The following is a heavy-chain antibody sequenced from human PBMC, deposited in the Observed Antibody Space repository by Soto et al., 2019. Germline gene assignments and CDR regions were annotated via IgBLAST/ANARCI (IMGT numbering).Heavy chain of an antibody. J-gene: IGHJ4*02. CDR3: ATRFDGSGSYGY. Sequence: PETLSLPCAVSGCSISSSNWLTWVSQPPGKGLEWIGEIYHSGSTIYIPSLKSRVTISVDKSKNQFSLKLTSVTAADTAVYYCATRFDGSGSYGYWGQGTRVTVSS. V-gene: IGHV4-4*03. CDR2: IYHSGST. D-gene: IGHD3-10*01. CDR1: GCSISSSNW.